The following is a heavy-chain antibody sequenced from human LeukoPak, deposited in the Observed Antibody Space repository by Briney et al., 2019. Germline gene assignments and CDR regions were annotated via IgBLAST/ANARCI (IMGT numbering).Heavy chain of an antibody. Sequence: GGSLRLSCAASGFTFSSYWMSWVRQAPGKGLEWVANIKQDGSEKYYVDSVKGRSTISRDNAKNSLYLQMNSLRAEDTAVYYCAKDQGYDSSGAYYWGQGTLVTVSS. CDR1: GFTFSSYW. J-gene: IGHJ4*02. D-gene: IGHD3-22*01. CDR3: AKDQGYDSSGAYY. CDR2: IKQDGSEK. V-gene: IGHV3-7*01.